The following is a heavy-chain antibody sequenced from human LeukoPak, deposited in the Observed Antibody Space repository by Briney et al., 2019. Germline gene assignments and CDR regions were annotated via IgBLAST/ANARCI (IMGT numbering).Heavy chain of an antibody. D-gene: IGHD3-22*01. J-gene: IGHJ3*02. Sequence: SETLSLTCAVYGGSFSGYYWSWIRQPPGEGLEWIGEINHSGSTNYNPSLKSRVTISVATSKNQFSLKLSSVTAADTAVYYCARLRYYDSSGYLEGADDAFDIWGQGTMVTVSS. V-gene: IGHV4-34*01. CDR2: INHSGST. CDR3: ARLRYYDSSGYLEGADDAFDI. CDR1: GGSFSGYY.